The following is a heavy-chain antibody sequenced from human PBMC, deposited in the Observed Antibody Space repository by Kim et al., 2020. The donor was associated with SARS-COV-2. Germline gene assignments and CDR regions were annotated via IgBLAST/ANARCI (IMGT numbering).Heavy chain of an antibody. CDR2: IYYSGST. D-gene: IGHD4-17*01. CDR3: TRGRDGDYVEGAFDI. CDR1: GGSISSGGYY. V-gene: IGHV4-31*03. Sequence: SETQSLTCTVSGGSISSGGYYWSWIRQHPGKGLEWIGYIYYSGSTYYNPSLRSRVTISVDTSKNQFSLKLSSVTAADAAVVYCTRGRDGDYVEGAFDIWG. J-gene: IGHJ3*02.